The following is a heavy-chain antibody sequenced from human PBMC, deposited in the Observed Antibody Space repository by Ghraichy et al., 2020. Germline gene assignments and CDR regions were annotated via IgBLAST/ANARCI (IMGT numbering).Heavy chain of an antibody. Sequence: GGSLRLSCAASGFTFSSYAMSWVRQAPGMVLEWVSAISGSDGSTYYADSVKGRFTISRDNSKNTLYVQMNSLRAEDTAVYYCAKAHTLTYCSSTSCYPFDYWGQGTLVTVSS. V-gene: IGHV3-23*01. CDR1: GFTFSSYA. J-gene: IGHJ4*02. CDR3: AKAHTLTYCSSTSCYPFDY. D-gene: IGHD2-2*01. CDR2: ISGSDGST.